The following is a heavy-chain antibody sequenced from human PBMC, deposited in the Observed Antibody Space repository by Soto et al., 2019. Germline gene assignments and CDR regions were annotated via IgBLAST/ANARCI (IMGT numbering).Heavy chain of an antibody. CDR2: ISYDGSNK. CDR3: AKGGKGWNYYYGMDV. V-gene: IGHV3-30*18. J-gene: IGHJ6*02. Sequence: QVQLVESGGGVVQPGRSLRLSCAASGFTFSSYGMHWVRQAPGKGLEWVAVISYDGSNKYYADSVKSRFTISRDNSKNTLYLQMNSLRAEDTAVYYCAKGGKGWNYYYGMDVWGQGTTVTVSS. D-gene: IGHD1-26*01. CDR1: GFTFSSYG.